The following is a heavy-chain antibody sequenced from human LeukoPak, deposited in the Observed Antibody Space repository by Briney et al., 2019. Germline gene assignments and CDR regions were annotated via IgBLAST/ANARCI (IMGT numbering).Heavy chain of an antibody. CDR2: ISSNGGST. D-gene: IGHD3-9*01. CDR1: GFTFSSYA. CDR3: VKGERGYDILTGYYTLDY. Sequence: GGSLRLSCSASGFTFSSYAMHWVRQAPGKGLEYGSAISSNGGSTYYADSVKGRFTISRDNSKNTLYLQMSSLRAEDTAVYYCVKGERGYDILTGYYTLDYWGQGTLVTVSS. V-gene: IGHV3-64D*06. J-gene: IGHJ4*02.